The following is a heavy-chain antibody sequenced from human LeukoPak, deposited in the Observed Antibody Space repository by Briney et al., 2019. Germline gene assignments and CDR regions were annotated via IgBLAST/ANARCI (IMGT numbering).Heavy chain of an antibody. J-gene: IGHJ3*02. CDR1: GFTFSSYE. CDR2: ISGSGGNT. D-gene: IGHD3-16*01. V-gene: IGHV3-23*01. Sequence: PGGSLRLSCAASGFTFSSYEMNWVRQAPGKGLEWVSTISGSGGNTYYADSVKGRFTISRDDSKNTLYLQMNSLRAEDTAVYYCARDYLPLDAFDSWGQGTMVTVSS. CDR3: ARDYLPLDAFDS.